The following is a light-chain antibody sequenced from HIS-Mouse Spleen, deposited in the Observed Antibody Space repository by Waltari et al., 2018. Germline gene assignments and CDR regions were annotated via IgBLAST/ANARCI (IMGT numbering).Light chain of an antibody. V-gene: IGLV2-8*01. J-gene: IGLJ2*01. CDR1: SSDGGGYNH. Sequence: QSALTQPPSASGSPGQSVTISCTGTSSDGGGYNHDSWYQQHPGKAPKLIIYEVSRRPSGVPDRFSGSKSGNTASLTVSGLQAEDEADYYCSSYAGSNNLVFGGGTKLTVL. CDR3: SSYAGSNNLV. CDR2: EVS.